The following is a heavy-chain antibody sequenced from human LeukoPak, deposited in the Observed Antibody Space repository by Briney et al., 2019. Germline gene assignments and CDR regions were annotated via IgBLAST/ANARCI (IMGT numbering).Heavy chain of an antibody. CDR3: ARATGRYYYGSGSYYSLGFDY. Sequence: PSETLSLTCTVSGGSISSGGYYWSWIRQPPGKGLEWIGEINHSGSTNYNPSLKSRVTIPVDTSKNQFSLKLSSVTAADTAVYYCARATGRYYYGSGSYYSLGFDYWGQGTLVTVSS. D-gene: IGHD3-10*01. V-gene: IGHV4-39*07. CDR2: INHSGST. CDR1: GGSISSGGYY. J-gene: IGHJ4*02.